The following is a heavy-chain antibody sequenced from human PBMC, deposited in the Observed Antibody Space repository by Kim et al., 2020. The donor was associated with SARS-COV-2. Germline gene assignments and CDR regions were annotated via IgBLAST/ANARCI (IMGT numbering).Heavy chain of an antibody. CDR1: GFTFSSHW. D-gene: IGHD2-15*01. CDR2: INADRSVI. J-gene: IGHJ4*02. Sequence: GGSLRLSCAASGFTFSSHWMHWVRQAPGEGPVWVSRINADRSVIEYAASVKGRFTISRDNAKSTLDLQMNGLRPEDTAVYYCARGSGNYGFDSWGQGILVAVSS. V-gene: IGHV3-74*01. CDR3: ARGSGNYGFDS.